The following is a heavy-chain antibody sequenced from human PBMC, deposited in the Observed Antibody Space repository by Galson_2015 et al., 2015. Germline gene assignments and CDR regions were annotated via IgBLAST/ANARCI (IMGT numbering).Heavy chain of an antibody. D-gene: IGHD4-17*01. CDR3: ARAFGDYYNKCYYYGMDV. V-gene: IGHV3-30-3*01. Sequence: SLRLSCAASGFTFSSYAMHWVRLAPGKGLEWVAVISYDGSNKYYADSVKGRFTISRDNSKNTLYLQMNSLRAEDTAVYYCARAFGDYYNKCYYYGMDVWGQATTVTVSS. CDR1: GFTFSSYA. J-gene: IGHJ6*02. CDR2: ISYDGSNK.